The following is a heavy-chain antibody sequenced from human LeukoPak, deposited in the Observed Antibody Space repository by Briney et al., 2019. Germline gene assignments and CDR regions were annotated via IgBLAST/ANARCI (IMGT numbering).Heavy chain of an antibody. CDR1: GFTFSAHD. CDR2: VNNDGSYT. Sequence: GGSLRLSCAVSGFTFSAHDMHWVRQPPGKGLDWVAVVNNDGSYTSYAASVKGRFTISRDNSKNTVVLQMNSLSVDDTAIYYCARQSLAASGLDSWGQGMLVTVSS. V-gene: IGHV3-30*04. D-gene: IGHD6-13*01. CDR3: ARQSLAASGLDS. J-gene: IGHJ4*02.